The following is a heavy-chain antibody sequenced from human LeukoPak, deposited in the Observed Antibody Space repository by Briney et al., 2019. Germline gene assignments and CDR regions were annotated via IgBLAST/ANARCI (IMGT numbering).Heavy chain of an antibody. J-gene: IGHJ4*02. D-gene: IGHD6-13*01. CDR1: GFTVSSNY. CDR2: INHSGST. V-gene: IGHV4-34*01. Sequence: GSLRLSCAASGFTVSSNYMSWIRQPPGKGLEWIGEINHSGSTNYNPSLKSRVTISVDTSKNQFSLKLSSVTAADTAVYYCARLSSSRDFDYWGQGTLVTVSS. CDR3: ARLSSSRDFDY.